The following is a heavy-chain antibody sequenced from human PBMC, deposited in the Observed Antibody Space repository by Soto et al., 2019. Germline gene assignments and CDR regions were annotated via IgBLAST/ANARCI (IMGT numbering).Heavy chain of an antibody. CDR1: GGSISTSDYS. CDR3: AREMTIFGVAPGGGVDV. CDR2: IYQSGRT. V-gene: IGHV4-30-2*01. Sequence: QLQLQESGSGLVRPSQTLSLTCVVSGGSISTSDYSWSWIRQAPGRGLEGIGSIYQSGRTYNIPSLKGRGTMSLDKSKNQFSLKITSAVAADTARYYCAREMTIFGVAPGGGVDVWGQGTTVTVSS. D-gene: IGHD3-3*01. J-gene: IGHJ6*02.